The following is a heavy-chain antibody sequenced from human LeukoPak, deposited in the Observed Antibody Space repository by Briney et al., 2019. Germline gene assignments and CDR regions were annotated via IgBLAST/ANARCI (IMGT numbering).Heavy chain of an antibody. CDR3: AREDQGTWDY. J-gene: IGHJ4*02. V-gene: IGHV4-59*01. CDR1: GGSISSYY. CDR2: IYYSGST. D-gene: IGHD1-1*01. Sequence: IPSETLSLTCAVSGGSISSYYWSWIRQPPGKGLEWIGYIYYSGSTNYNPSLKSRVTISVDTSKNQFSLKLSSVTAADTAVYYCAREDQGTWDYWGQGTLVTVSS.